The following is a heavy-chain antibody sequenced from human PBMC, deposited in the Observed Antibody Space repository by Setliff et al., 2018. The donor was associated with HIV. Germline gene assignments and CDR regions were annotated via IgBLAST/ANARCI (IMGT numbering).Heavy chain of an antibody. V-gene: IGHV1-18*04. J-gene: IGHJ6*02. Sequence: SVKVSCKASGYTFTTYGISWVRQAPGHGLEWMGWISPNFGHTKYAQKFLDRATMTIDTATSRAYMVLRSLRSDDTAVYFCARPGSGWSDSFYYAMDIWGQGTTVTVSS. CDR3: ARPGSGWSDSFYYAMDI. CDR2: ISPNFGHT. D-gene: IGHD6-19*01. CDR1: GYTFTTYG.